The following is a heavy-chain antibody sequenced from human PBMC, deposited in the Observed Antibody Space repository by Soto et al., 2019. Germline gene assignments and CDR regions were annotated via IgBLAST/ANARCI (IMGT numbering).Heavy chain of an antibody. D-gene: IGHD4-17*01. CDR3: ARSVHDAFDI. V-gene: IGHV1-8*01. J-gene: IGHJ3*02. CDR2: MNPNSGNT. Sequence: ASVKVSCKASGYTFTSYDINWVRQATGQGLQWVGWMNPNSGNTGYAQKFQGRVTMTRNTSISTAYMELSSLRSEDTAVYYCARSVHDAFDIWGQGTMATVSS. CDR1: GYTFTSYD.